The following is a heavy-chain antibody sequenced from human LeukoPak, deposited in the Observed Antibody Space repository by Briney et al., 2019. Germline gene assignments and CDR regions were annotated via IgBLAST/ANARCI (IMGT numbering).Heavy chain of an antibody. J-gene: IGHJ4*02. Sequence: PGGSLRLSCAASGFTFSSYGMHWVRQAPGNGLEWVAVIWYDGSNKYYADSVKGRFTISRDNSKNTLYLQMNSLRAEDTAVYYCARDGYYYGPGSSFDYWGQGTLVTVSS. CDR1: GFTFSSYG. CDR3: ARDGYYYGPGSSFDY. CDR2: IWYDGSNK. V-gene: IGHV3-33*01. D-gene: IGHD3-10*01.